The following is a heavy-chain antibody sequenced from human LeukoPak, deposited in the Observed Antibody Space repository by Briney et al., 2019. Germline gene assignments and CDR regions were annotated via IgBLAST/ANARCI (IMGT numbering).Heavy chain of an antibody. CDR3: ATTRVCGGVLLRPSCLYFED. CDR2: IDYSGGAT. J-gene: IGHJ4*02. CDR1: GFTFNNYV. D-gene: IGHD3-10*01. Sequence: GGFLRLSCAASGFTFNNYVMSWVRQAPGKGLEWVSGIDYSGGATNYADSVQGRFTVSRDNSKNTLYLQINNLRAEDTAVYYCATTRVCGGVLLRPSCLYFEDWGQGALVTVSS. V-gene: IGHV3-23*01.